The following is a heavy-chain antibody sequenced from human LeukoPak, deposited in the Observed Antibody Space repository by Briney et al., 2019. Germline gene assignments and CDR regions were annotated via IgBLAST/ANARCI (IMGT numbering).Heavy chain of an antibody. CDR3: ASHGGSFLGY. Sequence: SLRLSCAASGITFSTYGMYWVRQAPGKGLEWIGYIYHNGSTNYNPSLKSRVTISVDKSKNQFSLKLSSVTAADTAVYYCASHGGSFLGYWGQGTLVTVSS. V-gene: IGHV4-4*02. J-gene: IGHJ4*02. CDR1: GITFSTYG. D-gene: IGHD2-15*01. CDR2: IYHNGST.